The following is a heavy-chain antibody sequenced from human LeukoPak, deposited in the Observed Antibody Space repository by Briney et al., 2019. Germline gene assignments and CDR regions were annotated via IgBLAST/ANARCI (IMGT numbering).Heavy chain of an antibody. CDR2: ISSRGSTI. Sequence: LSLTCTVSGYSISSGYYWGWVRPAPGKGLEWVSYISSRGSTIYYADSVKGRFTISRDNAKNSLYLQMNSLRAEDTAVYYCAELGITMIGGVWGKGTTVTISS. D-gene: IGHD3-10*02. CDR1: GYSISSGYY. J-gene: IGHJ6*04. CDR3: AELGITMIGGV. V-gene: IGHV3-11*04.